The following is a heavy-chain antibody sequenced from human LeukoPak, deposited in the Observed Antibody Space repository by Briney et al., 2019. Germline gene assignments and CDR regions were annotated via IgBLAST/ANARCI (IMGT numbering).Heavy chain of an antibody. CDR3: AGQYDSSGYYPNWFDP. J-gene: IGHJ5*02. V-gene: IGHV3-21*01. D-gene: IGHD3-22*01. CDR1: GFTFSSYS. Sequence: GGSLRLSCAASGFTFSSYSMNWVRQAPGKGLEWVSSISSSSSYIYYADSVKGRFTTSRDNAKNSLYLQMNSLRAEDTAVYYCAGQYDSSGYYPNWFDPWGQGTLVTVSS. CDR2: ISSSSSYI.